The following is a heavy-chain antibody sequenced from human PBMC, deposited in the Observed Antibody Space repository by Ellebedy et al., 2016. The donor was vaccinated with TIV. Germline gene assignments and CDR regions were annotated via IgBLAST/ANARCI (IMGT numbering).Heavy chain of an antibody. Sequence: GGSLRLXXAASGFTFRDYAMGWVRQAPGKGLECVATIHGGDDSHTTHYADSVKGRFTISRDNPKNTLYLQLNNLRDDDTADYYCAKYRGLHWQNWHFDVWGRGTLVIVSS. J-gene: IGHJ2*01. CDR3: AKYRGLHWQNWHFDV. D-gene: IGHD5-24*01. CDR2: IHGGDDSHTT. CDR1: GFTFRDYA. V-gene: IGHV3-23*01.